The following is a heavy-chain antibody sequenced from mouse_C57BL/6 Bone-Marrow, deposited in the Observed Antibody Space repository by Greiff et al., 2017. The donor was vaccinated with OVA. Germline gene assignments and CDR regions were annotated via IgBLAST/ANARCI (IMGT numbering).Heavy chain of an antibody. J-gene: IGHJ4*01. D-gene: IGHD1-1*01. Sequence: QVQLKESGPGLVAPSQRLSITCTVSGFSLTSYGVHWVRQPPGKGLEWLVVIWSDGSTTYNSALKSRLSISKDNSKSQVFLKMNSLQTDDTAMYYCARHRSTTVVALYYYAMDYWGQGTSVTVSS. CDR2: IWSDGST. CDR1: GFSLTSYG. CDR3: ARHRSTTVVALYYYAMDY. V-gene: IGHV2-6-1*01.